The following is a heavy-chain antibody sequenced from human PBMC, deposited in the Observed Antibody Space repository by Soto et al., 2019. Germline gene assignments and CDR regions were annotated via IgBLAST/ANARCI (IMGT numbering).Heavy chain of an antibody. V-gene: IGHV3-11*01. CDR2: ISSSGSPI. J-gene: IGHJ4*02. CDR3: ARCVRYCSGGSCYSARRSFDY. CDR1: GCTFSDYY. D-gene: IGHD2-15*01. Sequence: VGSLRHSCASSGCTFSDYYMSWIRQASGKRLVWVSYISSSGSPIYYADSVKGRFTISRDNAKNSLYLQMNSLRAEDTAVYYCARCVRYCSGGSCYSARRSFDYWGQGSLVTVSS.